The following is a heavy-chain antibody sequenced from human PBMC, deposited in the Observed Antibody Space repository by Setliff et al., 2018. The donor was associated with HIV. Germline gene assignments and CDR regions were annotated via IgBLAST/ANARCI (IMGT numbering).Heavy chain of an antibody. CDR2: IYIGGST. Sequence: SLTCTVSGDSISSGGFYWTWIRQPAGKGLEYIGHIYIGGSTNSHPSLESRLAISADTSKNQFSLKLNSVTAADTAVYYCARGSRAISGYGAFDYWGQGILVTGLL. CDR1: GDSISSGGFY. D-gene: IGHD3-9*01. CDR3: ARGSRAISGYGAFDY. J-gene: IGHJ4*02. V-gene: IGHV4-61*09.